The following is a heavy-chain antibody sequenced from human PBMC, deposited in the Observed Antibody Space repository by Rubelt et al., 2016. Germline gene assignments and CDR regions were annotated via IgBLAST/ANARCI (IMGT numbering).Heavy chain of an antibody. CDR1: GDSISSFY. J-gene: IGHJ3*02. Sequence: QVQLQVSGPGLVKPSGTLSLTCTVSGDSISSFYWSWIRQSPGKGLEWIGYVYYTGSTNYNPSLKSGVPISVAPSRHQFSLKLSSVTAADTAVYYCARWSPEEVVITTRAFDIWGQGTMVTVSS. V-gene: IGHV4-59*01. CDR2: VYYTGST. D-gene: IGHD3-22*01. CDR3: ARWSPEEVVITTRAFDI.